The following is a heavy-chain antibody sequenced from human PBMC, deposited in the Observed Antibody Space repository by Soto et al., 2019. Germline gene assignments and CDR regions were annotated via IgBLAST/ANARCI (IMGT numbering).Heavy chain of an antibody. CDR3: AREYDSSGYYRFAFDI. CDR1: GFTVSSNY. D-gene: IGHD3-22*01. V-gene: IGHV3-66*01. CDR2: IYSGGST. Sequence: EVQLVESGGGLVQPGGSLRLSCAASGFTVSSNYMSWVRQAPGKGLEWVSVIYSGGSTYYADSVKGRFTISRDNSKNPLYRQMNSLRAEDTAVYYCAREYDSSGYYRFAFDIWGQGTMVTVSS. J-gene: IGHJ3*02.